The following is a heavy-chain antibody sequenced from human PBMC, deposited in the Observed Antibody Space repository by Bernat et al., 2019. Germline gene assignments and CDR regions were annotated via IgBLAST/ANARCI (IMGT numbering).Heavy chain of an antibody. CDR1: GFTFGDYA. J-gene: IGHJ3*02. Sequence: EVQLVESGGGLVQPGRSLRLSCTASGFTFGDYAMSWVRQAPGKGLEWVGFIRSKAYGGTTEYAASVKGRFTISRDDSKSIAYLQMNSLKTEDTAVYYCTRGFGGLLWFRELVLLGAFDIWGQGTMVTVSS. CDR2: IRSKAYGGTT. CDR3: TRGFGGLLWFRELVLLGAFDI. V-gene: IGHV3-49*04. D-gene: IGHD3-10*01.